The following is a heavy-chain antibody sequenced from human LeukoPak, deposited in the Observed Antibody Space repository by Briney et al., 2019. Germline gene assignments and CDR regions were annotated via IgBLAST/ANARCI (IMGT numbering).Heavy chain of an antibody. V-gene: IGHV3-30*02. CDR2: VRYDGSNR. CDR3: AKSYCSGGSCYAFDI. D-gene: IGHD2-15*01. Sequence: PGGSLRLSCAASGFSFITYGIHWVRQAPGKGLEWVAFVRYDGSNRFYADSVRGRFTISRDNSKNTVYLQMNSLRAEDTAVYYCAKSYCSGGSCYAFDIWGQGTMVTVSS. J-gene: IGHJ3*02. CDR1: GFSFITYG.